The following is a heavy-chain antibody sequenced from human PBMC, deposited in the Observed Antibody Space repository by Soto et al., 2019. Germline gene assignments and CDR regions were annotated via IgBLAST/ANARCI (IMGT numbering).Heavy chain of an antibody. CDR3: ARDSSGILDAYYYYMDV. D-gene: IGHD3-10*01. CDR1: GFTVSSNY. Sequence: GGSLRLSCAASGFTVSSNYMSWVRQAPGKGLEWVSVIYSGGSTYYADSVKGRFTISRDNSKNTLYLQMNSLRAEDTAVYYCARDSSGILDAYYYYMDVWGKGTTVTVSS. J-gene: IGHJ6*03. V-gene: IGHV3-66*01. CDR2: IYSGGST.